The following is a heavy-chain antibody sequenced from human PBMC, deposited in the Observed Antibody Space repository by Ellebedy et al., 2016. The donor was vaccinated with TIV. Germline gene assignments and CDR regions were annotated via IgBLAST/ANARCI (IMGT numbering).Heavy chain of an antibody. J-gene: IGHJ4*02. CDR2: ISPSGDST. Sequence: ASVKVSCKASGYTFTNYWMHWVRQAPGQRLEWMGIISPSGDSTSYAQKFQGRVTMTTDTQTTTAYLALMSLTSDDTAVYFCARGEPRAMAGLTAIEYWGQGTQVTVSS. V-gene: IGHV1-46*01. D-gene: IGHD6-19*01. CDR3: ARGEPRAMAGLTAIEY. CDR1: GYTFTNYW.